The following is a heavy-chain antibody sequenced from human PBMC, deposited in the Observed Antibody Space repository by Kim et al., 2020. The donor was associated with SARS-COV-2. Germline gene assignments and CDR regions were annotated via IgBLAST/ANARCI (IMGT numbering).Heavy chain of an antibody. CDR2: ISGSSERT. D-gene: IGHD4-17*01. Sequence: GGSLRLSCAASGFTFTNYAMAWVRQAPGKGLEWVSSISGSSERTYYTGSVKGRFTISRDNSGNALYLEMISLRAEDTAVYYCAKEGGVNTAYFSAMDVWGQGTTVTVSS. CDR1: GFTFTNYA. J-gene: IGHJ6*02. CDR3: AKEGGVNTAYFSAMDV. V-gene: IGHV3-23*01.